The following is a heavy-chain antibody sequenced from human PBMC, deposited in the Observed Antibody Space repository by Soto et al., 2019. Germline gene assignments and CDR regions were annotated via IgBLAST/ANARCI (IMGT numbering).Heavy chain of an antibody. Sequence: SETLSLTCSVSGVSVTSYYWSWIRQSAGGGLEWMGRINTDGLSTYSPSFKSRLTMSLDTSKNQVSLRLISVTAADTAVYFCARVPVAVAATEDYYGLDVWGQGTTVTVSS. CDR2: INTDGLS. CDR1: GVSVTSYY. D-gene: IGHD2-15*01. V-gene: IGHV4-4*07. CDR3: ARVPVAVAATEDYYGLDV. J-gene: IGHJ6*02.